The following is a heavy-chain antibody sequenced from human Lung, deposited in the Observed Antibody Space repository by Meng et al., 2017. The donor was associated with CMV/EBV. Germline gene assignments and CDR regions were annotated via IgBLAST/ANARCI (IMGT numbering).Heavy chain of an antibody. CDR1: GYY. D-gene: IGHD2-21*01. Sequence: GYYRSWIRQTPGKGLEWIGEINHSGNTNYNPSLKSRVTISVDTSKNQFSLKVTSVTAADTAVYYCARAFCGGECYSSSNYYYGMDVWGQGTTVTVSS. V-gene: IGHV4-34*01. J-gene: IGHJ6*02. CDR3: ARAFCGGECYSSSNYYYGMDV. CDR2: INHSGNT.